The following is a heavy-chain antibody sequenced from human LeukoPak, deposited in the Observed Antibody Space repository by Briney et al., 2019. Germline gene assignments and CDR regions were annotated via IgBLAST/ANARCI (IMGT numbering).Heavy chain of an antibody. CDR2: MNPNSGNT. CDR3: ARRSTNYYDSSGYYPLDY. J-gene: IGHJ4*02. V-gene: IGHV1-8*01. CDR1: GYTFTSYD. D-gene: IGHD3-22*01. Sequence: ASVKVSCKASGYTFTSYDINWVRQATGQGLEWMGWMNPNSGNTGYAQKFQGRVTMTRNTSISTAYMELSSLRSEDTAVYYCARRSTNYYDSSGYYPLDYWGQGTLVTVSS.